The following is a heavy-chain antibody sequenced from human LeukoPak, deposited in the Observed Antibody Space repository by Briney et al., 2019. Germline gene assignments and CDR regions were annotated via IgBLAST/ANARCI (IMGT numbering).Heavy chain of an antibody. CDR1: GFTFSSYA. CDR2: ISYDGSNK. D-gene: IGHD3-3*01. V-gene: IGHV3-30-3*01. Sequence: GSLRLSCAASGFTFSSYAMHWVRQAPGKGLEWVAVISYDGSNKYYADSVKGRFTISRDNSKNTLYLQMNSLRAEDTAVYYCARANSFTAGFLDYWGQGTLVTVSS. J-gene: IGHJ4*02. CDR3: ARANSFTAGFLDY.